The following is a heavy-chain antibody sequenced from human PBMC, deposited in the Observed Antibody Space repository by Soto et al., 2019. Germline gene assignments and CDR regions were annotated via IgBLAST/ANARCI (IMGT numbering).Heavy chain of an antibody. CDR3: ARRAADTSGYHYVDY. V-gene: IGHV4-39*01. D-gene: IGHD3-22*01. CDR1: GASISTSNYY. Sequence: QLQLQESGPGLVKPSETLSLTCTVSGASISTSNYYWAWIRQPPGKGLEWIGSIHYSGSTFYSPSLQSRVTISLDTSKNQFSLKLTSVTAADTAVYYCARRAADTSGYHYVDYWGQGTLVTVSS. J-gene: IGHJ4*02. CDR2: IHYSGST.